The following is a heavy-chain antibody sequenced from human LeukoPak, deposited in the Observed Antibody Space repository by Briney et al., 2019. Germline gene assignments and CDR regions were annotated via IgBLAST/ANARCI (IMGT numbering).Heavy chain of an antibody. CDR1: GGSIGNYY. J-gene: IGHJ3*02. CDR3: ARDYSSGWYVSGDGFDI. D-gene: IGHD6-19*01. CDR2: VYYSGST. V-gene: IGHV4-59*01. Sequence: PSETLSLTCAVSGGSIGNYYWTWVRQPPGKGLEWIWYVYYSGSTYYSPSLISGVAIAVDTSKNVYSLKVPSVTAADTGVYYCARDYSSGWYVSGDGFDIWGQGTMVTVSS.